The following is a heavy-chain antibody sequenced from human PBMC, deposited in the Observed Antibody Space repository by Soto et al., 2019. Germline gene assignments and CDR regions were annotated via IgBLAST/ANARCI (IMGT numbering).Heavy chain of an antibody. J-gene: IGHJ6*02. CDR2: MNPNSGNT. CDR1: GYTFTSYD. V-gene: IGHV1-8*01. CDR3: ARERTGTTSMDV. Sequence: QVQLVQSGAEVKKPGASVKVSCKASGYTFTSYDINWVRQATGQGLEWMGWMNPNSGNTGYAQKFRGRVTMTRNTSISTAYMELSSLRSEDAAVYYCARERTGTTSMDVWGQGTTVTVSS. D-gene: IGHD1-1*01.